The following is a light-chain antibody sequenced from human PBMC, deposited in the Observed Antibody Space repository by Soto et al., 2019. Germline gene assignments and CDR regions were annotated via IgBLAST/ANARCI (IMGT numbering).Light chain of an antibody. Sequence: QSALTQPASVSGSPGQSITISCTGTSSDVGGYKYVSWYQQHPGKAPKLMIYEVSHRPSGVSIRFSGSKSGNTASLTISGLQDEDESTYYCSSLTIVHTYFFGTGTKLTVL. CDR2: EVS. V-gene: IGLV2-14*03. CDR1: SSDVGGYKY. CDR3: SSLTIVHTYF. J-gene: IGLJ1*01.